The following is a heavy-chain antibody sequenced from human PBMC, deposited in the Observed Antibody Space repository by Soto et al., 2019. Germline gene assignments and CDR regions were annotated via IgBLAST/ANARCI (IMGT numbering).Heavy chain of an antibody. CDR3: AIDLRGYTH. J-gene: IGHJ4*02. CDR1: GFTFSDHA. D-gene: IGHD3-10*01. V-gene: IGHV3-23*01. Sequence: EVQLLESGGGLVQPGGSLRLSCTASGFTFSDHAMTWVRQAPGKGLEWVSGISGGGSGAYYADSVKGRFTVSRANSKNTLFLQMDSLRAEDTAVYYCAIDLRGYTHWGQGTRVTVSS. CDR2: ISGGGSGA.